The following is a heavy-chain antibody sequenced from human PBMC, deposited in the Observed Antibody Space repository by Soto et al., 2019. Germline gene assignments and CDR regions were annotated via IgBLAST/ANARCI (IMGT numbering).Heavy chain of an antibody. CDR1: GFTFSDYY. CDR3: ARAGVVVAATELGFDY. CDR2: ISSSGSTI. V-gene: IGHV3-11*01. D-gene: IGHD2-15*01. Sequence: PGGSLRLSCAASGFTFSDYYMSWIRQAPGKGLEWVSYISSSGSTIYYADSVKGRFTISRDNAKNSLYLQMNSLRAEDTAVYYCARAGVVVAATELGFDYWGQGTLVTVSS. J-gene: IGHJ4*02.